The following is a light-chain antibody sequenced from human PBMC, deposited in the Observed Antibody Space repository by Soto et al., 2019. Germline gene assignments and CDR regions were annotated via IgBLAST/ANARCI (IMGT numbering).Light chain of an antibody. J-gene: IGKJ1*01. V-gene: IGKV3-20*01. CDR1: QSVTSNY. CDR2: GAS. Sequence: VLSQSPGTLSLSPGERATLSCRASQSVTSNYLAWYQQKPGQAPRLLIYGASNRATGIPDRSSGSGSGTDFTLTISRLEPEDFAVYYCQQYGSSGTFGQGTKV. CDR3: QQYGSSGT.